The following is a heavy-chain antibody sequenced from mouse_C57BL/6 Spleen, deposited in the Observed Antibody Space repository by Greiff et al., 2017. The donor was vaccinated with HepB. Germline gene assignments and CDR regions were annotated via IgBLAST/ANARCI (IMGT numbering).Heavy chain of an antibody. J-gene: IGHJ4*01. Sequence: VEPGASVKMSCKASGYTFTDYYMNWVKQSHGKSLEWIGVINPYNGGTSYNQKFKGKATLTVDKSSSTAYMELNSLTSEDSAVYYCARSGTTGGLDYWGQGTSVTVSS. CDR2: INPYNGGT. V-gene: IGHV1-19*01. CDR3: ARSGTTGGLDY. CDR1: GYTFTDYY. D-gene: IGHD1-1*01.